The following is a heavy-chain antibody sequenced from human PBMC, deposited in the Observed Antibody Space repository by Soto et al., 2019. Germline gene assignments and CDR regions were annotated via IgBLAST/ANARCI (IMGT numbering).Heavy chain of an antibody. CDR2: MNPNSGIA. CDR3: ARDEAGIAAAGPNWFDP. CDR1: GYTFTSYD. V-gene: IGHV1-69*10. J-gene: IGHJ5*02. D-gene: IGHD6-13*01. Sequence: ASVKVSCKASGYTFTSYDINWVRQATGQGLEWMGWMNPNSGIANYAQKFQGRVTITADKSTSTAYMELSSLRSEDTAVYYCARDEAGIAAAGPNWFDPWGQGTLVTVSS.